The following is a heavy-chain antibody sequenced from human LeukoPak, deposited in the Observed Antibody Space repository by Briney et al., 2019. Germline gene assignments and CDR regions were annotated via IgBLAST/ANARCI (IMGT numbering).Heavy chain of an antibody. J-gene: IGHJ6*03. V-gene: IGHV1-8*01. Sequence: GASVKVSCKASGYTFTSYDINWVRQATGQGLEWMGWMNPNSGNTGYAQKFQGRVTMTRNTSISTAYMELSSLRSEDTAVYYCARGVYSNYYYYYMDVWGKGTTVTVSS. CDR2: MNPNSGNT. CDR3: ARGVYSNYYYYYMDV. D-gene: IGHD4-11*01. CDR1: GYTFTSYD.